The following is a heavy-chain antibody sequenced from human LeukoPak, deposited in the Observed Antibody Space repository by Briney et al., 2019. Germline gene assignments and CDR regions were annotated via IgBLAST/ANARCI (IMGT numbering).Heavy chain of an antibody. CDR3: ARNDYGGNSGFR. J-gene: IGHJ4*02. Sequence: SQTLSLTRTVSGGSISSGDYYWSWIRQPPGKGLEWIGYIYYSGSTYYNPSLKSRVTISVDTSKNQFSLKLSSVTAADTAVYYCARNDYGGNSGFRWGQGTLVTVSS. D-gene: IGHD4-23*01. CDR1: GGSISSGDYY. V-gene: IGHV4-30-4*08. CDR2: IYYSGST.